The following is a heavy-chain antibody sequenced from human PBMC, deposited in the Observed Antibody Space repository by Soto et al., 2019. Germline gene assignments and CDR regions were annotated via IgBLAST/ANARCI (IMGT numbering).Heavy chain of an antibody. V-gene: IGHV3-23*01. CDR3: ANVQQSGSGRIFDC. J-gene: IGHJ4*02. CDR2: ISGSGGST. D-gene: IGHD3-3*01. Sequence: EVQLLESGGGLVQPGGSLRLSCAASGFTFSSYAISWVRQAPGKGLEWVSAISGSGGSTYYADSVKGRFTISRDNSKNPLYLQMYSLRGEDTAVYYCANVQQSGSGRIFDCWGQGTLVTVSS. CDR1: GFTFSSYA.